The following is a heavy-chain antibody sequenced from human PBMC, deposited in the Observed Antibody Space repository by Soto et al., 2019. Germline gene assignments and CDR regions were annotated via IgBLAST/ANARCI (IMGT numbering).Heavy chain of an antibody. V-gene: IGHV1-58*02. CDR1: GFTFTSSA. Sequence: SVKVSCKASGFTFTSSAMQWVRQARGQRLEWIGWIVVGSGNTNYAQKFQERVTITRDMSTSTAYLELSSLRSEDTAVYYCAAKGTPYGGYPFDYWGQGTLVTVSS. CDR2: IVVGSGNT. D-gene: IGHD5-12*01. CDR3: AAKGTPYGGYPFDY. J-gene: IGHJ4*02.